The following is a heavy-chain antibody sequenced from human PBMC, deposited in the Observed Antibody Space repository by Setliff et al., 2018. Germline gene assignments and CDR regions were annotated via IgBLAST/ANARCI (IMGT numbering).Heavy chain of an antibody. D-gene: IGHD3-3*01. V-gene: IGHV3-7*01. CDR3: ARVYDFWSGYYVDY. CDR1: GFTFSSYW. CDR2: IKQDGNQK. Sequence: PGGSLRLSCAASGFTFSSYWMSWVRQAPGKGLEWVANIKQDGNQKYYVDSVKGRFTISRDNAKNSLYLQMNSLRAEDTAVYYCARVYDFWSGYYVDYWGQGTLVTVSS. J-gene: IGHJ4*02.